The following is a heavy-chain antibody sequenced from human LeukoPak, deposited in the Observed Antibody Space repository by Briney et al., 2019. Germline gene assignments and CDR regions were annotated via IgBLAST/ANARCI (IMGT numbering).Heavy chain of an antibody. V-gene: IGHV4-39*01. J-gene: IGHJ5*02. Sequence: SETLSLTCTVSGGSISSSSYYWGWIRQPPGKGLEWIGSIYYSGNTYYNPSLKSRVTISVDTSKNQFSLKLSSVTAADTAVYYCARVPAAIPLGWFDPWGQGTLVTVSS. CDR1: GGSISSSSYY. D-gene: IGHD2-2*01. CDR2: IYYSGNT. CDR3: ARVPAAIPLGWFDP.